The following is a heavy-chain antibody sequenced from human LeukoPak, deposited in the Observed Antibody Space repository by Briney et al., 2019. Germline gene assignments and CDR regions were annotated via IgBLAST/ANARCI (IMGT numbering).Heavy chain of an antibody. D-gene: IGHD3-22*01. CDR2: ISSSSSTI. J-gene: IGHJ3*02. CDR3: ASVYDSSGQSYAFDI. V-gene: IGHV3-48*01. CDR1: GFTFSCYS. Sequence: GGSLRLSCAASGFTFSCYSMNWVRQAPGKGLEWVSYISSSSSTIYYADSVKGRFTISRDNAKNSLYLQMNSLRAEDTAVYYCASVYDSSGQSYAFDIWGQGTMVTVSS.